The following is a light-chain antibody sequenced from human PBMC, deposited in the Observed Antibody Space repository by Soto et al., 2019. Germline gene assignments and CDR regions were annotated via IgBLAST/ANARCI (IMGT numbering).Light chain of an antibody. V-gene: IGKV3-15*01. CDR2: YAS. Sequence: EMAMTQSPATLSVSPGERVTRSCRASESVHSNLAWYQQKPGQGPSLLIYYASTRVTGVPDRFSGSGSGTEFTLTISSLQSEDFGVYYCQHYSNWPPTFGPGTKVEIK. CDR1: ESVHSN. CDR3: QHYSNWPPT. J-gene: IGKJ3*01.